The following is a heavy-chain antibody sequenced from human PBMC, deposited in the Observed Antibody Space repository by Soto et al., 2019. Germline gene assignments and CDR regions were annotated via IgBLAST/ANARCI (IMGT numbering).Heavy chain of an antibody. Sequence: QVQLVESGGGLVKPGGSLRLSCAASGFTFSDFYMNWIRQAPGKGLEWLSYISGNGRTMYYADSVKGRFTISRDNTKKSLHLEMTSLRAEDSAMDLCAGDGRGPSALDLWGQGTLVTVSS. CDR3: AGDGRGPSALDL. CDR2: ISGNGRTM. CDR1: GFTFSDFY. V-gene: IGHV3-11*01. D-gene: IGHD1-26*01. J-gene: IGHJ5*02.